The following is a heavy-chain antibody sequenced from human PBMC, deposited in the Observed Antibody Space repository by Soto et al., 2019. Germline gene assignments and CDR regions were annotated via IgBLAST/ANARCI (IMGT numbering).Heavy chain of an antibody. CDR1: GFTFSSYS. Sequence: PGGSLRLSCAASGFTFSSYSMNWVRQTPGKGLEWVSAISARGDSTYYADSVKGLFTISRDNSRNTVYLQINSLRAEDTAVYSCAKVYSSGSYFPDYWGQGTLVTVSS. CDR3: AKVYSSGSYFPDY. D-gene: IGHD3-22*01. J-gene: IGHJ4*02. CDR2: ISARGDST. V-gene: IGHV3-23*01.